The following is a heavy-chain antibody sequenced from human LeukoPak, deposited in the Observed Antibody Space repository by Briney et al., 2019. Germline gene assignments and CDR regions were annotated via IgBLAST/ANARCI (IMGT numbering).Heavy chain of an antibody. CDR1: GISISSYY. D-gene: IGHD3-3*01. Sequence: SETPSLICTVSGISISSYYWTWIRQPAGKGLEWIGRIYTSVASNYNPSLKSRVTMSVDTSKNQFSLKMSSVTAADTAVYYCARDASIFGPSYYFDFWGQGTLVTVSS. CDR2: IYTSVAS. J-gene: IGHJ4*02. V-gene: IGHV4-4*07. CDR3: ARDASIFGPSYYFDF.